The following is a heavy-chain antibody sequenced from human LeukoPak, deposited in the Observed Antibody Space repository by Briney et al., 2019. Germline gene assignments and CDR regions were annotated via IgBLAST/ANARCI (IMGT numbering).Heavy chain of an antibody. J-gene: IGHJ3*02. CDR3: AREIVVGAFDI. V-gene: IGHV4-59*01. Sequence: SETLSLTCTVSGGSIRSYYWSWIRQPPGKGLEWIGYIYYSGSTNYNPSLKSRVTISVDTSKNQFSLKLSSVTAADTAVYYCAREIVVGAFDIWGQGTMVTVSS. CDR1: GGSIRSYY. CDR2: IYYSGST. D-gene: IGHD2-15*01.